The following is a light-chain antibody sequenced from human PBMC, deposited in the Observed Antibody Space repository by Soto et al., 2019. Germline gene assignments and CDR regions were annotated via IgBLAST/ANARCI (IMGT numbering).Light chain of an antibody. CDR3: AAWDDILNLYL. CDR2: SNY. Sequence: QSVLTQPPSASGTPGQSVTISCSGSSSNIESNTVTWYQQLPGTAPKLVIYSNYDRPSGVPDRFSGSTSGTSASLVIRGLQYEDEAEYYCAAWDDILNLYLFGGGKKVTV. CDR1: SSNIESNT. V-gene: IGLV1-44*01. J-gene: IGLJ2*01.